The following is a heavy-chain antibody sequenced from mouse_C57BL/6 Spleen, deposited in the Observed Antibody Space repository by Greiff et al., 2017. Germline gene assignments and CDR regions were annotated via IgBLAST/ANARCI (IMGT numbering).Heavy chain of an antibody. CDR2: IYPGSGST. V-gene: IGHV1-55*01. CDR1: GYTFTSYW. D-gene: IGHD2-4*01. Sequence: QVQLQQPGAVLVKPGASVKMSCKASGYTFTSYWITWVKQRPGQGLAWIGDIYPGSGSTNYNEKFKSKATLTVDTSSSTAYMQLSSLTSEDSAVYYCARSYDYDAFDYWGQGTTLTVSS. CDR3: ARSYDYDAFDY. J-gene: IGHJ2*01.